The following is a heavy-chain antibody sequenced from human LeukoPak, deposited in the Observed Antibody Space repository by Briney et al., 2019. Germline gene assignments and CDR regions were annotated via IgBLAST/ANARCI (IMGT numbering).Heavy chain of an antibody. J-gene: IGHJ4*02. D-gene: IGHD1-26*01. V-gene: IGHV3-7*01. CDR2: IKQDGSEK. CDR3: ARASRSGSYFYYFDY. Sequence: PGGSLRLSCAASGFTFSSYWMSWVRQAPGKGLEWVANIKQDGSEKYYVDSVKGRFTISRDNAKNSLCLQMNSLRAEDTAVYYCARASRSGSYFYYFDYWGQGTLVTVSS. CDR1: GFTFSSYW.